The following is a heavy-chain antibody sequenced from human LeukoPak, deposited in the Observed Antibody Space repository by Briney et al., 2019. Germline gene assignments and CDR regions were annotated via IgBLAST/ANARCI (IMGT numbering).Heavy chain of an antibody. Sequence: AGGSLRLSCAASGFTFSSYAMSWVRQAPGKGLEWVSAISGSGGSTYHADSVKGRFTISRDNSKNTLYLQMNSLRAEDTAVYYCAKAGYCTNGVCYTPHYYYGMDVWGQGTTVTVSS. CDR2: ISGSGGST. V-gene: IGHV3-23*01. CDR3: AKAGYCTNGVCYTPHYYYGMDV. D-gene: IGHD2-8*01. CDR1: GFTFSSYA. J-gene: IGHJ6*02.